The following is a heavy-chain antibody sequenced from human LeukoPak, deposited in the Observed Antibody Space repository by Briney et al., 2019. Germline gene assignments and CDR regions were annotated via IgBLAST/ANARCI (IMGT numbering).Heavy chain of an antibody. V-gene: IGHV1-46*01. D-gene: IGHD6-19*01. CDR3: ATDGDQWLMYNWFDP. CDR2: INPSGGST. Sequence: ASVKVSCKASGYTFTDYYMHWVRQAPGQGLEWMGIINPSGGSTTYAQKFQGRVTMTRDMSTSTVYMELSSLRSEETDVYYWATDGDQWLMYNWFDPWGQGTLVTVSS. CDR1: GYTFTDYY. J-gene: IGHJ5*02.